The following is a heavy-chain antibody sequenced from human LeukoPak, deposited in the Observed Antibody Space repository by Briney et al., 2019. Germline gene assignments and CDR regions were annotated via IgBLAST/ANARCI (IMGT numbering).Heavy chain of an antibody. V-gene: IGHV4-30-4*08. CDR3: ARGGSYYDAFDI. CDR2: IYYSGST. CDR1: GGLISRIEYY. D-gene: IGHD1-26*01. J-gene: IGHJ3*02. Sequence: SETLSLTCTVSGGLISRIEYYWSWIRQPPGKGLEWIGYIYYSGSTYYNPSLKSRVTISVDTSKNQFSLKLSSVTAADTAVYYCARGGSYYDAFDIWGQGTMVTVSS.